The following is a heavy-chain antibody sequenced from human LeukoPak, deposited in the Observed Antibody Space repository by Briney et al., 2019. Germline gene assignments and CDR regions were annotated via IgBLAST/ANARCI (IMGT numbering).Heavy chain of an antibody. CDR3: ARNDHYYGSGSYDP. Sequence: PSETLSLTCTVYGGSISSYYWSWIRQPPGKGLEWIGFIYYSGSTNYNPSLKSRATMSVDTSKNQVSLKLSSVTAADTAVYYCARNDHYYGSGSYDPWGQGTLVTVSS. CDR1: GGSISSYY. D-gene: IGHD3-10*01. J-gene: IGHJ5*02. V-gene: IGHV4-59*01. CDR2: IYYSGST.